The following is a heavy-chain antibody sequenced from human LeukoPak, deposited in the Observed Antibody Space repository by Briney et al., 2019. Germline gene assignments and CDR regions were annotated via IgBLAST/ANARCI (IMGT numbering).Heavy chain of an antibody. J-gene: IGHJ4*02. CDR3: AKADYDFWSASTHFDY. CDR2: MSGSGGST. V-gene: IGHV3-23*01. Sequence: GGSLRLSCAASGFTFSSYAMSWVRQAPGKGLEWVSAMSGSGGSTYYADSVKGRFTISRDNSKNTLYLQMNSLRAEDTAVYYCAKADYDFWSASTHFDYWGQGALVTVTS. CDR1: GFTFSSYA. D-gene: IGHD3-3*01.